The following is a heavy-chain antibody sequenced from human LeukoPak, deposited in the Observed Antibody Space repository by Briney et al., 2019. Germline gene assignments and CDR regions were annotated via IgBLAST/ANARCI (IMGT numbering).Heavy chain of an antibody. CDR2: ISGSGGST. CDR3: PKGDVLLRLGDQMGYFDY. J-gene: IGHJ4*02. V-gene: IGHV3-23*01. D-gene: IGHD3-10*01. Sequence: GGSLRLSCAASGFTFSSYAMSWVRQAPGKGLEWVSAISGSGGSTYYADSVKGRFTISRDNSKNTLYLQMNSLRAEDTAVYYCPKGDVLLRLGDQMGYFDYWGQGTLVTVSS. CDR1: GFTFSSYA.